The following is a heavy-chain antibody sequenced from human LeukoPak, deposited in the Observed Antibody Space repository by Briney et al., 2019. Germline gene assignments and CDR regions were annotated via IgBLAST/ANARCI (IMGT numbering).Heavy chain of an antibody. CDR2: ISSSGSTI. V-gene: IGHV3-48*03. CDR1: GFTFSSYE. D-gene: IGHD1-26*01. Sequence: GGSLRLSCAASGFTFSSYEMNWVRQAPGKGLEWVSYISSSGSTIYYADSVKGRFTISRDNAKNSLYLQMNSLRAEDTAVYYCARDHSGNYYSEFFDYWGQGTLVTVSS. J-gene: IGHJ4*02. CDR3: ARDHSGNYYSEFFDY.